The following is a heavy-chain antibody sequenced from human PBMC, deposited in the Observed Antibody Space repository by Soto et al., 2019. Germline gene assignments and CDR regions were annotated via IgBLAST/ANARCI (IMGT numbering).Heavy chain of an antibody. D-gene: IGHD2-21*02. CDR1: GYTFTSYA. J-gene: IGHJ4*02. CDR3: ARSIVVVTAADY. Sequence: ASVKVSCKASGYTFTSYAMHWVRQAPGQRLEWMGWINAGNDNTRYSQKFQGRVTITRNTSASTAYMELSSLRSEDTTVYYCARSIVVVTAADYWGQGTQVTVSS. CDR2: INAGNDNT. V-gene: IGHV1-3*01.